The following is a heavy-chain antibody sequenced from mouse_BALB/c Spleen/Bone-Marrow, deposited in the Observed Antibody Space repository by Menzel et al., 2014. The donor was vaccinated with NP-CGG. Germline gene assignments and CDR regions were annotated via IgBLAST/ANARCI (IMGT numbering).Heavy chain of an antibody. J-gene: IGHJ2*01. CDR1: GYTFTSYW. Sequence: LQQSGSELVRPGASVKLSCKASGYTFTSYWMHWVKQRPGQGLGWIGNIYPGTGSTNYDEKFKTKATLTADTSSSTAYMQLSSLTSEDSAVYYCARWLLLDYWGQGTTLTVSS. D-gene: IGHD2-3*01. CDR2: IYPGTGST. CDR3: ARWLLLDY. V-gene: IGHV1S22*01.